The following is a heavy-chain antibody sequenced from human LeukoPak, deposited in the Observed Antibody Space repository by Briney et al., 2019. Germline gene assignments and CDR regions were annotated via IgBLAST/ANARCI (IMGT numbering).Heavy chain of an antibody. CDR2: INPSGGST. Sequence: ASVTVSFTASGYTFTSYYMHWVRQAPGQGLEWMGIINPSGGSTSYAQKFQGRVTMTRDMSTSTVYMELSSLRSEDTAVYYCASEGSSSYYAFDIWGQGTMVTVPS. J-gene: IGHJ3*02. CDR1: GYTFTSYY. CDR3: ASEGSSSYYAFDI. V-gene: IGHV1-46*01. D-gene: IGHD6-13*01.